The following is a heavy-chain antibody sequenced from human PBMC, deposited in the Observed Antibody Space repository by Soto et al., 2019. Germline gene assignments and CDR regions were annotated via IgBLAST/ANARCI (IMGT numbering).Heavy chain of an antibody. CDR1: GGSISSSSYY. J-gene: IGHJ4*02. Sequence: SETLSLTCTVSGGSISSSSYYWGWIRQPPGKGLEWIGSIYYSGSTYCNPSLKSRVTISVDTSKNQFSLKLSSVTAADTAVYYCARHNTLDIVVVVAATPDYWGQGTLVTVSS. CDR2: IYYSGST. CDR3: ARHNTLDIVVVVAATPDY. D-gene: IGHD2-15*01. V-gene: IGHV4-39*01.